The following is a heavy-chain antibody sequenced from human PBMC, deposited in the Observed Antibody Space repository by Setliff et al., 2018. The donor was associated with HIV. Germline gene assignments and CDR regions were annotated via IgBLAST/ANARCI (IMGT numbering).Heavy chain of an antibody. J-gene: IGHJ4*02. D-gene: IGHD3-16*01. Sequence: LSLTCTVSGPSINIHYWSWIRQSPGKAFEWIGYIYSTGSTNYNPSLQSRVTISVDTSKNQFSLRLSSVTAADTAVYYCAREIKNPRYFDSWGQGTLVTVS. CDR3: AREIKNPRYFDS. CDR1: GPSINIHY. V-gene: IGHV4-59*11. CDR2: IYSTGST.